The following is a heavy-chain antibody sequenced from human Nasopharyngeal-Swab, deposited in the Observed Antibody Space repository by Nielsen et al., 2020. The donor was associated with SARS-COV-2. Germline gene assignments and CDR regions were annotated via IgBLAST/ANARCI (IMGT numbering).Heavy chain of an antibody. D-gene: IGHD6-13*01. CDR2: ISSSSSYI. Sequence: GESLKISCAASGFTFSSYSMNWVRRAPGKGLEWVSSISSSSSYIYYADSVKGRFTISRDNAKNSLYLQMNSLRAEDTAVYYCARDRGIAAAGTGFGNWFDPWGQGTLVTVSS. J-gene: IGHJ5*02. CDR1: GFTFSSYS. CDR3: ARDRGIAAAGTGFGNWFDP. V-gene: IGHV3-21*04.